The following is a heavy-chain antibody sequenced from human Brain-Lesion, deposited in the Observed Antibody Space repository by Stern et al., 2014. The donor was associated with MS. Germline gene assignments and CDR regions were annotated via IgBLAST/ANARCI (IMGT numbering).Heavy chain of an antibody. J-gene: IGHJ4*02. CDR3: VKDGLVGATTLGY. D-gene: IGHD1-26*01. CDR2: ISHDESHK. V-gene: IGHV3-30*18. CDR1: GFTFSNYG. Sequence: QVQLVQSGGGVVQPGRSLRLSCAASGFTFSNYGMHWVRQAPGQGLEWVAVISHDESHKYYADSVKGRFTISRDISKNTLYLQMNSLRPEDTAVYYCVKDGLVGATTLGYWGQGTLVTVSS.